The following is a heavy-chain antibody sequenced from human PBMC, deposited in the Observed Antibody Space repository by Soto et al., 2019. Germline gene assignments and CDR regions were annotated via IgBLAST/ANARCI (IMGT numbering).Heavy chain of an antibody. CDR3: GRGPSPRAPAGGTPYYYAMDV. Sequence: ASLKVSCKASGYDFTAYDINWVRQASGQGLEWMGWMNPINGAAGSARRFQGRISMTRNTATGTAYLELTSLRSDDSAVYYCGRGPSPRAPAGGTPYYYAMDVWGPGPTHTLSS. CDR1: GYDFTAYD. V-gene: IGHV1-8*02. D-gene: IGHD6-13*01. CDR2: MNPINGAA. J-gene: IGHJ6*02.